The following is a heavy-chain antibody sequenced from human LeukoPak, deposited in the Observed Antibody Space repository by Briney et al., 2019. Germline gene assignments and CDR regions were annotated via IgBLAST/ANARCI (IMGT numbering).Heavy chain of an antibody. J-gene: IGHJ4*02. Sequence: GGSLRLSCAASGFTFSSYAMSWVRQAPGKGLEWVSAISGSGGSTYYADSVKGRFTISRDNSKNTLYLQMNSLRAEDTAVYYCARDSRNRNYDFWSGQADYWGQGTLVTVSS. CDR3: ARDSRNRNYDFWSGQADY. CDR1: GFTFSSYA. V-gene: IGHV3-23*01. CDR2: ISGSGGST. D-gene: IGHD3-3*01.